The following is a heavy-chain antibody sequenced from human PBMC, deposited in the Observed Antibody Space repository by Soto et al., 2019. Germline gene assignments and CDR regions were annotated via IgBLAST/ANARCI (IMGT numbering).Heavy chain of an antibody. J-gene: IGHJ4*02. CDR3: ATDLKGYCISTSCPQ. CDR2: FDPEDGET. V-gene: IGHV1-24*01. D-gene: IGHD2-2*01. CDR1: GYTLTELS. Sequence: AXVKVSCKVSGYTLTELSMHWVRQAPGKGLEWMGGFDPEDGETIYAQKFQGRVTMTEDTSTDTAYMELSSLRSEDTAVYYCATDLKGYCISTSCPQWGQGTLVT.